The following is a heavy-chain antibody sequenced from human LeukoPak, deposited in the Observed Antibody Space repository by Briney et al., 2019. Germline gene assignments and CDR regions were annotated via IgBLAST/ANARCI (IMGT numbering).Heavy chain of an antibody. CDR3: ARKPSIIRLFDY. J-gene: IGHJ4*02. V-gene: IGHV4-39*07. D-gene: IGHD6-6*01. CDR2: IYYSGST. CDR1: GGSISSSSYY. Sequence: SSETLSLTCTVSGGSISSSSYYWGWIRQPPGKGLEWIGSIYYSGSTYYNPSLKSRVTISVDTSKNQFSLKLSSVTAADTAVYYCARKPSIIRLFDYWGQGTLVTVSS.